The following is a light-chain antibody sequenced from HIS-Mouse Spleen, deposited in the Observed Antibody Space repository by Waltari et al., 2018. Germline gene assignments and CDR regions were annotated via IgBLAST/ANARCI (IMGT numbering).Light chain of an antibody. CDR2: GAS. J-gene: IGKJ2*01. CDR3: QQYNNWPPYT. V-gene: IGKV3-15*01. CDR1: QSVSSN. Sequence: EIVMTQSPATLSVSPGERATLSCRASQSVSSNLAWYHQKPGQAPRLLIYGASTRATGIPARFSGSGSGTEFTLTISSLQSEECAVYYCQQYNNWPPYTFGQGTKLEIK.